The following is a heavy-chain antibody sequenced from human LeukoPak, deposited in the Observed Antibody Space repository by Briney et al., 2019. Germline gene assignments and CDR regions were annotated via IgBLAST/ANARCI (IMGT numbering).Heavy chain of an antibody. D-gene: IGHD5-18*01. V-gene: IGHV3-21*01. CDR3: ARAAGYSYGLADMDV. Sequence: GGSLRLSCAASGFTFSSYSMNWVRQAPGKGLEWVSSISSSSSYIYYADSVKGRFTISRDNAKNSLYLQMNSLRAKDTAVYYCARAAGYSYGLADMDVWGKGTTVTVSS. CDR1: GFTFSSYS. J-gene: IGHJ6*03. CDR2: ISSSSSYI.